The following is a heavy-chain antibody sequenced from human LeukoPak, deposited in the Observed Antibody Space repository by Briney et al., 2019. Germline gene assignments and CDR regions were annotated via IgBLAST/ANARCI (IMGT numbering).Heavy chain of an antibody. D-gene: IGHD1-26*01. CDR3: ARGGGVSRNYYGNAVGSWFDP. CDR2: ISASGSTI. J-gene: IGHJ5*02. Sequence: PGGSLRLSCAASGFTLSDYYMNWIRQTPGKGLEWLSYISASGSTIYYADSVKGRFTISRDNTKNSLYLQMNSLTAGDTAVYYCARGGGVSRNYYGNAVGSWFDPWGQGTQVTVSS. V-gene: IGHV3-11*04. CDR1: GFTLSDYY.